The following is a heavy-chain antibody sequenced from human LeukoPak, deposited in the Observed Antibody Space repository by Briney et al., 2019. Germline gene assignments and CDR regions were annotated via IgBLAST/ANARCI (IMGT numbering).Heavy chain of an antibody. V-gene: IGHV3-23*01. Sequence: GGSLRLSCAASGFSFSNNAMTWVRQAPGRGLEWVSVISGSGDNTYYADPVKGRFTISRDNSKNTLYLQTNSLKAEDTAVYYCAKDGRWAGANCYMAVWGRGTTVTVSS. D-gene: IGHD2-8*01. J-gene: IGHJ6*03. CDR1: GFSFSNNA. CDR2: ISGSGDNT. CDR3: AKDGRWAGANCYMAV.